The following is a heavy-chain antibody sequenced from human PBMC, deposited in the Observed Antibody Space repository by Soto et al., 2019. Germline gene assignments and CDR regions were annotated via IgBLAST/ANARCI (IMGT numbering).Heavy chain of an antibody. V-gene: IGHV3-23*01. J-gene: IGHJ3*02. Sequence: GGSLRLSCAASGFTFSSYAMSWVRQAPGKGLEWVSGISGSGGKTYYADSVKGRFTISRDNSKNTLYLQMNSLRAEDTAVYYCAKHYYDSSGVWAFDIWGQGTMVTV. CDR3: AKHYYDSSGVWAFDI. D-gene: IGHD3-22*01. CDR1: GFTFSSYA. CDR2: ISGSGGKT.